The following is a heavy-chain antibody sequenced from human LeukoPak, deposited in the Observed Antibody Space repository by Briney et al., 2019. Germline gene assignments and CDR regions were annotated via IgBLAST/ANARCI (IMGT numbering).Heavy chain of an antibody. J-gene: IGHJ6*02. CDR2: ILYSRST. Sequence: SGTLSLTCTVSGGSISSYYWSWIRQPPGKGLQWIGYILYSRSTNYNPSLESRVTISVDTSKNQFSLKLSSVTAADTAVSYCARHIWFLEWLRGGGDYCGMDVWGQGTTVTVSS. CDR3: ARHIWFLEWLRGGGDYCGMDV. D-gene: IGHD3-3*01. CDR1: GGSISSYY. V-gene: IGHV4-59*08.